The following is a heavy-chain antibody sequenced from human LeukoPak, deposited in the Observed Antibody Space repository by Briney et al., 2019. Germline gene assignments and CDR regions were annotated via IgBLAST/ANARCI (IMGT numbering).Heavy chain of an antibody. CDR3: ARDRVSGFGPDY. V-gene: IGHV3-30*02. J-gene: IGHJ4*02. CDR2: IRYDGSNK. Sequence: PGGSLRLSCAASGFTFSSYGMYWVRQAPGKGLEWVAFIRYDGSNKYYADSVKGRFTISRDNAKKSLYLQMNSLRAEDTAVYYCARDRVSGFGPDYWGQGTLVTVSS. D-gene: IGHD3-10*01. CDR1: GFTFSSYG.